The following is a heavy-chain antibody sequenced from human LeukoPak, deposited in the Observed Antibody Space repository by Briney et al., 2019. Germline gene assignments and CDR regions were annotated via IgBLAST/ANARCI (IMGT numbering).Heavy chain of an antibody. CDR1: GFTFSTYN. V-gene: IGHV3-21*01. CDR3: TRDPRRLDY. Sequence: GGSLRLSCAASGFTFSTYNMNWVRQAPGKGLEWVSSISGSSSYIYYADSVKGRFSISRDNAKNSLYLQMNSLRAEDTAVYYCTRDPRRLDYWGQGTLVTVSS. J-gene: IGHJ4*02. CDR2: ISGSSSYI.